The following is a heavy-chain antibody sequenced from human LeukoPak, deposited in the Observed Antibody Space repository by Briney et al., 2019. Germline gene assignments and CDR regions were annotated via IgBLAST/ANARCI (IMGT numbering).Heavy chain of an antibody. CDR2: INWNGGST. Sequence: GGSLRLSCAASGFTFDDYGVSWVRQAPGKRLEWVSGINWNGGSTGYADSVKGRFTISRDNAKNSLYLQMNSLRAEDTALYHCARAARNWFDPWGQGTLVTVSS. D-gene: IGHD6-25*01. V-gene: IGHV3-20*01. CDR1: GFTFDDYG. J-gene: IGHJ5*02. CDR3: ARAARNWFDP.